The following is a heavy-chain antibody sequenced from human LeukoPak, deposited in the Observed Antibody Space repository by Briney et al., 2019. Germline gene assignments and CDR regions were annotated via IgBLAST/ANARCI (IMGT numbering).Heavy chain of an antibody. J-gene: IGHJ3*02. V-gene: IGHV4-59*01. Sequence: SETLSLTCTVSGGSISSYYWSWIRQPPGKGLEWIGYIYYSGSTKYKPSLKSRVTISVDTSKNQFSLKLSSVTAADTAVYYCARGQFLDAFDIWGQGTMVTVSS. CDR1: GGSISSYY. CDR2: IYYSGST. D-gene: IGHD3/OR15-3a*01. CDR3: ARGQFLDAFDI.